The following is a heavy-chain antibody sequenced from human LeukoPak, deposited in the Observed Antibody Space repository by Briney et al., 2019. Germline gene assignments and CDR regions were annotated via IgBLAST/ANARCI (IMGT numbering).Heavy chain of an antibody. Sequence: SETLSLTCTVSGGSIRSSYYYWGWIRQPPGKGLEWIGSIYDSGSTNYNPSLKSRVTISVDTSKNQFSLKLSSVTAADTAVYYCARDYGSGFSWGRGTLVTVSS. CDR2: IYDSGST. CDR1: GGSIRSSYYY. D-gene: IGHD3-10*01. J-gene: IGHJ5*02. CDR3: ARDYGSGFS. V-gene: IGHV4-39*07.